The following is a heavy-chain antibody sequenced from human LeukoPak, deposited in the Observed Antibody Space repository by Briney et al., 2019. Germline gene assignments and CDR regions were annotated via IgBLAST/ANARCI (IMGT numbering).Heavy chain of an antibody. CDR2: IYSGGST. D-gene: IGHD3-3*01. CDR3: ARAHDFWSGSAGYYFDY. V-gene: IGHV3-66*01. J-gene: IGHJ4*02. CDR1: GFTVSSNY. Sequence: GGSLRLSCAASGFTVSSNYMSWVRQAPGKGLEWVSVIYSGGSTYYADSVKGRFTISRDNSKNTLYLQMNSLRAEDTAVYYCARAHDFWSGSAGYYFDYWGQGTLVTVSS.